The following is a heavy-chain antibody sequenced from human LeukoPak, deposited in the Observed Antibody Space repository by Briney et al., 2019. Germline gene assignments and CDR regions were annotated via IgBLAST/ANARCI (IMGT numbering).Heavy chain of an antibody. D-gene: IGHD7-27*01. V-gene: IGHV4-39*07. CDR1: GGSISSSGYY. CDR2: INYGGST. CDR3: ARGELGRPPYYFGY. Sequence: SETLSLTCTVSGGSISSSGYYWGWIRQPPGKGLEWIGSINYGGSTNYNPSLKSRVTISVDTSKNQFSLKLSSVTAADTAVYYCARGELGRPPYYFGYWGQGTLVTVSS. J-gene: IGHJ4*02.